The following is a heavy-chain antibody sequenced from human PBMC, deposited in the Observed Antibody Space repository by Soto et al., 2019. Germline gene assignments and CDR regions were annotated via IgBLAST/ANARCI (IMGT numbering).Heavy chain of an antibody. J-gene: IGHJ4*02. CDR1: GSTFSSYG. V-gene: IGHV3-30*18. Sequence: GGSLRLSCAASGSTFSSYGMHWVRQAPGKGLEWVAVISYDGSNKYYADSVKGRFTISRDNSKNTPYLQMNSLRAEDTAVYYCAKPSSYYEYSWGSHRSPSDYWGQGTLVTVSS. CDR3: AKPSSYYEYSWGSHRSPSDY. D-gene: IGHD3-16*02. CDR2: ISYDGSNK.